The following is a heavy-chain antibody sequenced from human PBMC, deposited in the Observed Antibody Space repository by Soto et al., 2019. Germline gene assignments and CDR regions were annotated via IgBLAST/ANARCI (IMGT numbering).Heavy chain of an antibody. CDR1: GYTFTGHY. J-gene: IGHJ6*02. CDR3: ARAVGGGRDFWSGTNNYGMDV. Sequence: QVQLVQSGAEVKKPGASVKVSCKASGYTFTGHYMQWVRQAPGQGLEWMGWINPNSGDTNYAQKFQGRVTMTRNTSISTAYMELSSLRSEDTAVYYCARAVGGGRDFWSGTNNYGMDVWGQGTTVTVSS. D-gene: IGHD3-3*01. V-gene: IGHV1-2*02. CDR2: INPNSGDT.